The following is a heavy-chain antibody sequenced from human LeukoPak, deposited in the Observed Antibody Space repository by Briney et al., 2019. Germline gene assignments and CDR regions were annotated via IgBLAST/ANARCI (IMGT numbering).Heavy chain of an antibody. V-gene: IGHV4-59*08. Sequence: ASETLSLTCTVSGGSISSYYWSWIRQPPGKGLEWIGYIYYSGSTNYNASLQSRVTISIDTSKNQFSLRLNSVTAADTAMYYCAKSGGYGLIDYWGQGTLVTVSS. CDR1: GGSISSYY. D-gene: IGHD1-26*01. CDR3: AKSGGYGLIDY. J-gene: IGHJ4*02. CDR2: IYYSGST.